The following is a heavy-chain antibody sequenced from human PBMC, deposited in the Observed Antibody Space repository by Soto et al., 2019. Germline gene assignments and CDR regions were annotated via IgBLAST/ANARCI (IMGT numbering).Heavy chain of an antibody. J-gene: IGHJ5*02. CDR3: VRTLSTVDPMFWFDV. Sequence: SETLALTCTGSCCSISSYYLSWIPQPPGKGLELIWDIYYNGSTNYNPSLKIRVTISVDTSKNPFSLKLRSVTAADTDVYYCVRTLSTVDPMFWFDVWGQGTLVTVSS. CDR2: IYYNGST. V-gene: IGHV4-59*08. CDR1: CCSISSYY. D-gene: IGHD2-2*01.